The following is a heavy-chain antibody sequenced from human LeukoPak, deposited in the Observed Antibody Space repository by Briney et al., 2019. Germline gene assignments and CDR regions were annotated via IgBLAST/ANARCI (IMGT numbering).Heavy chain of an antibody. V-gene: IGHV3-15*01. J-gene: IGHJ4*02. CDR2: IKSKIDGEIT. CDR1: GFTYSHAW. D-gene: IGHD3-22*01. Sequence: GGSLRLSCAVSGFTYSHAWLTWVRQPPGKGLEWVGRIKSKIDGEITDYAAPVKGRFTISRDDSKNTLYLQINILKTEDTAVYYCLGDDNRGYSIDYWGQGVLVTVSS. CDR3: LGDDNRGYSIDY.